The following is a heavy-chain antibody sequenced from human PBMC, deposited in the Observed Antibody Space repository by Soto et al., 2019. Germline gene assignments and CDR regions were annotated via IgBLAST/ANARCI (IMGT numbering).Heavy chain of an antibody. V-gene: IGHV3-74*01. Sequence: GGSLRLSCAASGFIFKMYWMHWVRQSPGKGLVWTSRIYSDGTYSDYADSVRGRFTISRDNVNDTLYLQMNNLRAEDSGLYYCTRGPRPISTGTGAYWGQGTQVTVSS. J-gene: IGHJ4*02. D-gene: IGHD3-10*01. CDR1: GFIFKMYW. CDR2: IYSDGTYS. CDR3: TRGPRPISTGTGAY.